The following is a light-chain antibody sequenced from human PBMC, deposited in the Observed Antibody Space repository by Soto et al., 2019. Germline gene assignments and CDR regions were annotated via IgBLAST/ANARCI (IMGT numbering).Light chain of an antibody. J-gene: IGKJ1*01. CDR2: GAS. CDR1: QSIANS. V-gene: IGKV3-20*01. Sequence: EIVLTQSPGTLSLSPGERASLSCRASQSIANSLAWYQQKPGQAPRLLIFGASNRATGIPDRFSGSGSGTDFTLNISRLEPEDFAVYHCQQYGGSPRTVGQGTKVE. CDR3: QQYGGSPRT.